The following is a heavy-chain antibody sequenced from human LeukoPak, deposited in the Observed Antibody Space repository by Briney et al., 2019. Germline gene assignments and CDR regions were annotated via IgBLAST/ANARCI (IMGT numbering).Heavy chain of an antibody. V-gene: IGHV3-53*01. CDR2: IHTNGNT. CDR3: ASSRTAASSNWFDP. D-gene: IGHD6-13*01. CDR1: GLTVSSNY. Sequence: GGSLRLSRAASGLTVSSNYMTWVRQAPGKGLEWVSIIHTNGNTYYADSVEGRFTISRDNSKNTLYLQMNSLRTEDTAVYYCASSRTAASSNWFDPWGQGTLVTVSS. J-gene: IGHJ5*02.